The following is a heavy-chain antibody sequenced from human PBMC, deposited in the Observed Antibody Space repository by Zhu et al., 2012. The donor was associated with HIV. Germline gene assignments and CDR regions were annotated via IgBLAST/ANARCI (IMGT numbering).Heavy chain of an antibody. Sequence: QVQLQESGPGLVKPSETLSLTCAVSGYSISSGYYWGWIRQPPGKGLEWIGSIYHSGSTYYNPSLKSRVTISVDTSKNQFSLKLSSVTAADTAVYYCARCSGGSCYSNYWGQGTLVTVSS. D-gene: IGHD2-15*01. CDR1: GYSISSGYY. CDR2: IYHSGST. V-gene: IGHV4-38-2*01. CDR3: ARCSGGSCYSNY. J-gene: IGHJ4*02.